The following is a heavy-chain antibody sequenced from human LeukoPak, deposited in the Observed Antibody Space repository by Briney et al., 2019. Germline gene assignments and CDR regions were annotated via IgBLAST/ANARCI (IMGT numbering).Heavy chain of an antibody. CDR3: PRSSGALENAFDI. Sequence: GGSLRLSCAASGFTFSTYDMHWVRQVTGKGLEWVSGIATSGATYYLGSVKGRFTISRENAKNSLYLQMKNLRAGDTAVYYCPRSSGALENAFDIWGQGTMVTVSS. J-gene: IGHJ3*02. V-gene: IGHV3-13*01. CDR1: GFTFSTYD. CDR2: IATSGAT. D-gene: IGHD6-6*01.